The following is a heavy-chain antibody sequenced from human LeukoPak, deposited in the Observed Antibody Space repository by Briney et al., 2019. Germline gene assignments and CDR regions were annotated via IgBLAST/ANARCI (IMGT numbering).Heavy chain of an antibody. CDR2: IIPLFATL. D-gene: IGHD6-19*01. CDR1: GGVFSRYA. V-gene: IGHV1-69*15. J-gene: IGHJ6*03. CDR3: ARASDGYSSGWESYYHMDV. Sequence: GSSVKVSCQASGGVFSRYAVSWVRQAPGQGLEWMARIIPLFATLNYAQKFQGRVTITADESTSTAYMELSSLRSEDTAVYYCARASDGYSSGWESYYHMDVWGKGTTVTVSS.